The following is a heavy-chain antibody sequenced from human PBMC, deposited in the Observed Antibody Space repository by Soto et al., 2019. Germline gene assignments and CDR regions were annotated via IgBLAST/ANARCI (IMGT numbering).Heavy chain of an antibody. CDR2: INDSGDI. V-gene: IGHV4-34*01. Sequence: SETLSLTCAVYGGSFSGYQWSWIRQTPGKGLEWIGGINDSGDINYNPSLKSRVTILVDSPKKQISLRLSSVTAADTAVYYCARGLILWFGEVSRRTGYYYYMDVWGKGTKVTVSS. CDR3: ARGLILWFGEVSRRTGYYYYMDV. J-gene: IGHJ6*03. CDR1: GGSFSGYQ. D-gene: IGHD3-10*01.